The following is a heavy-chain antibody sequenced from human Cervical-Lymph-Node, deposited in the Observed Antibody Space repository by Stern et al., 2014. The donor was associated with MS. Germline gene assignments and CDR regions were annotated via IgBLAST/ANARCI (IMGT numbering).Heavy chain of an antibody. V-gene: IGHV4-59*01. CDR3: ARGATVTTFSFDY. D-gene: IGHD4-17*01. CDR2: IYYSGST. J-gene: IGHJ4*02. CDR1: GGSISSYY. Sequence: QLQLQESGPGLVKPSETLSLTCTVSGGSISSYYWSWIRQPPGKGLEWIGYIYYSGSTNYNPSIKSRVTISVDTSKNQFSLKLSSVTAADTAVYYCARGATVTTFSFDYWGQGTLVTVSS.